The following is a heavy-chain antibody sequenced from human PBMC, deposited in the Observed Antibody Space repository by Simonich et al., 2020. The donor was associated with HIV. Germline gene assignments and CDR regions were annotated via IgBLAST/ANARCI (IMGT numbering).Heavy chain of an antibody. CDR2: ISSIISYI. D-gene: IGHD2-2*01. CDR1: GFTFSSYS. J-gene: IGHJ4*02. V-gene: IGHV3-21*01. Sequence: EVQLVESGAGLVKPGGSLRLSCAASGFTFSSYSMNWVRQAPGKGLEWVSSISSIISYIYYADSVKGRFTISRDNAKNSLYLQMNSLRAEDTAVYYCARDGRKGSSTSCSDYWGQGTLVTVSS. CDR3: ARDGRKGSSTSCSDY.